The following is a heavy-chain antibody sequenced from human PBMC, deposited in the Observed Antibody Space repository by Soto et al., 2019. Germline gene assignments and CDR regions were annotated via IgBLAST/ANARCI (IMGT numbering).Heavy chain of an antibody. V-gene: IGHV3-30-3*01. D-gene: IGHD4-4*01. CDR1: GFTFSSYA. J-gene: IGHJ4*02. Sequence: QVQLVESGGGVVQPGRSLRLSCAASGFTFSSYAMHWVRQAPGKGLEWVAVISYDVNNKYYADSVKGRFTISRDNSKSTLYLQMTSLGPEDTALYFYASAREYSTFQYGFHFAYWGQGSLVTVSS. CDR3: ASAREYSTFQYGFHFAY. CDR2: ISYDVNNK.